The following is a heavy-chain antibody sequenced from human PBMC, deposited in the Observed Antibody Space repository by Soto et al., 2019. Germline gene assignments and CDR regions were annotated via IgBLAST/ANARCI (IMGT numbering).Heavy chain of an antibody. Sequence: GGSLRLSCAASGLTVSSNYMSWVRQAPGKGLEWVSVIYSGGSTYYADSVKGRFTISRDNSKNTLYLQMNSLRAEDTAVYYCASKSGSFSGYDYWGQGTLVTVSS. J-gene: IGHJ4*02. CDR1: GLTVSSNY. D-gene: IGHD1-26*01. V-gene: IGHV3-53*01. CDR3: ASKSGSFSGYDY. CDR2: IYSGGST.